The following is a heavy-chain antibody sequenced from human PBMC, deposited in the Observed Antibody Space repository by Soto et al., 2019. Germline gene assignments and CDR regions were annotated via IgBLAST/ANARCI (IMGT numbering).Heavy chain of an antibody. CDR1: GFTFSSYG. V-gene: IGHV3-30*18. Sequence: GGSLRLSCAASGFTFSSYGMHWVRQAPGKGLEWVAVISYDGSNKYYADSVKGRFTISRDNSKNTLYLQMNSLRAEDTAVYYCAKDVVVGATPGLGDHYPYYGMHVPDKATTVTVSS. CDR2: ISYDGSNK. J-gene: IGHJ6*04. CDR3: AKDVVVGATPGLGDHYPYYGMHV. D-gene: IGHD1-26*01.